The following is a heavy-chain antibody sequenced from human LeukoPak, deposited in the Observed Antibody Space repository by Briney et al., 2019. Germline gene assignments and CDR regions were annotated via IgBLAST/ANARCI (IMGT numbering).Heavy chain of an antibody. CDR3: AKDDDWGRYKH. D-gene: IGHD3-16*01. V-gene: IGHV3-23*01. Sequence: GGSLRLSCTASGFTFSNYGMSWVRQAPGKGLEWVSSLSGSGGSTYYADSVKGRFTISRDNSKNTLYLEMYSLRAEDTAVYYCAKDDDWGRYKHWGQGTLVTVSS. CDR1: GFTFSNYG. J-gene: IGHJ1*01. CDR2: LSGSGGST.